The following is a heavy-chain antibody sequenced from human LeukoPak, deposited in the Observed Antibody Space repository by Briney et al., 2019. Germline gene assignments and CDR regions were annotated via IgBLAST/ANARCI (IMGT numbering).Heavy chain of an antibody. J-gene: IGHJ5*02. CDR1: GYSFTSYD. D-gene: IGHD4-11*01. CDR2: INPNSGNT. V-gene: IGHV1-8*01. Sequence: GSVKVSCKASGYSFTSYDLNWVRQATGQGLEWMGWINPNSGNTGYAQKFQGRVTMTRDMSTRTLYMELSSLRSEDTAFYYCARVGDYSPRGWFDPWGQGTLVTVSS. CDR3: ARVGDYSPRGWFDP.